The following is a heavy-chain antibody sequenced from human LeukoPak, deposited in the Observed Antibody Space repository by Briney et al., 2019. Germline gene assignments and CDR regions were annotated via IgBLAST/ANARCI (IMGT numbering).Heavy chain of an antibody. D-gene: IGHD1-26*01. CDR2: ISGSGGST. CDR3: AKDLRIVGATTFDY. CDR1: GFTFSTYA. V-gene: IGHV3-23*01. Sequence: GGSLRLSCAASGFTFSTYAMSWVRQIPGKGLEWVSAISGSGGSTYYADSVKGRFTISRDNSKNTLYLQMNSLRAEDTAVYYCAKDLRIVGATTFDYWGQGTLVTVSS. J-gene: IGHJ4*02.